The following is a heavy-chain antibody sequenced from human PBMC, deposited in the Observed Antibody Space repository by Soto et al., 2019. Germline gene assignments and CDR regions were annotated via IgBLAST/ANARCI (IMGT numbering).Heavy chain of an antibody. V-gene: IGHV1-3*01. D-gene: IGHD5-12*01. CDR2: INPANGNT. J-gene: IGHJ4*02. CDR3: ARGPSSGCFDS. CDR1: GYTFTTLF. Sequence: ASVKVSCKTSGYTFTTLFLHWMRQAPGQRLEWMGWINPANGNTLNSQKFLGRVSITRDTSATTAYMDLTSLTSEDTAVYYCARGPSSGCFDSWGQGTLVTVSS.